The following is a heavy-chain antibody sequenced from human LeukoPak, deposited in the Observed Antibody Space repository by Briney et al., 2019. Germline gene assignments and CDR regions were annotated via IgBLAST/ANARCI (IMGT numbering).Heavy chain of an antibody. D-gene: IGHD5-12*01. J-gene: IGHJ4*02. CDR1: GYTFTGYY. V-gene: IGHV1-2*02. CDR2: VNPNSGGT. Sequence: ASVKVSCKAPGYTFTGYYMHWVRQAPGQGLEWMGWVNPNSGGTNYAQKFQGRVTMTRDTSISTAYMELSRLRSDDTAVYYCARYYSGYDPSLAQNFDYWGQGTLVTVSS. CDR3: ARYYSGYDPSLAQNFDY.